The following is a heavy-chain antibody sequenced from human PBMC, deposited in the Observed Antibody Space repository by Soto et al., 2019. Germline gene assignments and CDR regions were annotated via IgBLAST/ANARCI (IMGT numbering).Heavy chain of an antibody. J-gene: IGHJ2*01. V-gene: IGHV3-72*01. CDR3: ARDRAGAPYVDH. Sequence: EGQLVESGGGLVQPGGSLRLSCAASGFIFSDQYMDWVRQAPGKGLEWVGRIRNKANSYTREYAASGKGRFTISRDDSKNSIYLQMNRLKTEDTALYYCARDRAGAPYVDHWGRGTLVTVSS. CDR1: GFIFSDQY. D-gene: IGHD1-26*01. CDR2: IRNKANSYTR.